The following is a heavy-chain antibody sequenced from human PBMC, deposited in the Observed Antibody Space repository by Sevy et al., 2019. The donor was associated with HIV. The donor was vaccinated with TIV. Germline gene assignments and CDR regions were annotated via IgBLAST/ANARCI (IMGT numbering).Heavy chain of an antibody. D-gene: IGHD3-9*01. Sequence: SETLSLTCSVSAGSISSYYWSWIRQPPGKGLEWIGYIYYSGTTDYNPSLKSRVTISQDKSKKVFSQRLRSVTAADTAVYYCARDNAILTPRAFDIWGQGTMVTVSS. CDR1: AGSISSYY. J-gene: IGHJ3*02. CDR3: ARDNAILTPRAFDI. CDR2: IYYSGTT. V-gene: IGHV4-59*13.